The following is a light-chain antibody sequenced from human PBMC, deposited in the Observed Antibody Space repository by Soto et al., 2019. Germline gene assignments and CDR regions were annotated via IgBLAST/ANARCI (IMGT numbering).Light chain of an antibody. Sequence: QSALTQPASVSGSPGQSIIISCTGTSSDVGSYNYVSWYQQHPGKAPKLIIYDVSNRPSGISDRFSGSKSGNTASLTISGLQAEDEADYYCSSFTGSNTVVFGGGTKLTVL. V-gene: IGLV2-14*03. J-gene: IGLJ3*02. CDR3: SSFTGSNTVV. CDR1: SSDVGSYNY. CDR2: DVS.